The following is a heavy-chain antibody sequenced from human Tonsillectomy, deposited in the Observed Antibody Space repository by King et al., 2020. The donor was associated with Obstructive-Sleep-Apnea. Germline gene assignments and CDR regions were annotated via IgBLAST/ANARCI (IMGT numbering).Heavy chain of an antibody. CDR1: GITFYTSA. CDR3: TIDMFY. Sequence: VQLVESGGGLVQPGRSLRLPCATSGITFYTSAMHWVRQAPGKGLEWVSGISWSRGNVGYADSVKGRFIISKDDTKNSLFLQTNGLRTEDTALYFCTIDMFYWGQGTLVTVSS. D-gene: IGHD3-10*02. J-gene: IGHJ4*02. V-gene: IGHV3-9*01. CDR2: ISWSRGNV.